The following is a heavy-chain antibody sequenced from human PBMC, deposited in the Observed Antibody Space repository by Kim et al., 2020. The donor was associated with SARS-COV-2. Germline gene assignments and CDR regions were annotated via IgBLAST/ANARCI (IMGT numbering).Heavy chain of an antibody. CDR3: ARRGGGLDV. Sequence: AARYRPPFQGQVTISADKSISTAYLQWSSLKASDTAMYYCARRGGGLDVWGQGTTVTVSS. CDR2: AA. D-gene: IGHD5-12*01. J-gene: IGHJ6*02. V-gene: IGHV5-51*01.